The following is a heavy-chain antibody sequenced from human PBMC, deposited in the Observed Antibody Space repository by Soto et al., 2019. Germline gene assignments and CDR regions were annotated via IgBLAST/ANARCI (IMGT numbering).Heavy chain of an antibody. CDR3: ARQYFEYSYGYYFDY. D-gene: IGHD5-18*01. Sequence: QVQLQESGPGLVKPSQTLSLTCTVSGGSISSGGYYWSWIRQHPGKVLEWIGYIYYSGSTYYNPSLKSRVTISVDTSKNQFSLKLSSVTAADTAVYYCARQYFEYSYGYYFDYWGQGTLVTVSS. V-gene: IGHV4-31*03. J-gene: IGHJ4*02. CDR2: IYYSGST. CDR1: GGSISSGGYY.